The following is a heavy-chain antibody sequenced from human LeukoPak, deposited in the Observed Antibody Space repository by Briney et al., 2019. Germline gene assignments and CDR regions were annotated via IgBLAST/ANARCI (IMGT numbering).Heavy chain of an antibody. J-gene: IGHJ4*02. Sequence: GESLKISCKGSGYSFTSYWIGWVRQMPGKGLEWMGTIYPGDSDTRYSPSFQGQVTISADKSISTAYLQWSSLKASDTAMYYCARSPPTSSTSCYFNYWGQGTLVTISS. V-gene: IGHV5-51*01. CDR2: IYPGDSDT. D-gene: IGHD2-2*01. CDR3: ARSPPTSSTSCYFNY. CDR1: GYSFTSYW.